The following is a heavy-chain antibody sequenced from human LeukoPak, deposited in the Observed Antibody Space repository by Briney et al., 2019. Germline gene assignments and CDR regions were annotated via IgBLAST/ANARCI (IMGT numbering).Heavy chain of an antibody. CDR2: IRTTAEGAKYA. V-gene: IGHV3-48*02. CDR3: ATDQRYAFDY. D-gene: IGHD3-9*01. Sequence: GGPLRLLCATSGLSFTDYPINWVRQAPGKGLEWISNIRTTAEGAKYAYYADSVKGRVTISRDDGKNTLYLHMNSLRDDDTAVYYCATDQRYAFDYWGQGILVTVSS. J-gene: IGHJ4*02. CDR1: GLSFTDYP.